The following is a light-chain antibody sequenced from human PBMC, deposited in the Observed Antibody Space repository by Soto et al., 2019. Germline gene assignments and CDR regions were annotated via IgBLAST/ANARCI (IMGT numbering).Light chain of an antibody. J-gene: IGKJ5*01. CDR2: AAS. CDR3: QQTYSSPIT. V-gene: IGKV1-39*01. Sequence: DSQVTQSPSSLSASVGGRFTITCRASQSISSYLNWYQQKPGKAPKLLIYAASSLQSGVPSRFSGSGSGTDFTLTISSLQTEDFAGYYCQQTYSSPITFGQGTRLEIK. CDR1: QSISSY.